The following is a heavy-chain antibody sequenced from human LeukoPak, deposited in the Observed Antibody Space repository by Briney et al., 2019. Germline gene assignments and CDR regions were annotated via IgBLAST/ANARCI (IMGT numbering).Heavy chain of an antibody. CDR2: INPHSGGT. CDR3: ARDLLEWELSNWFDP. J-gene: IGHJ5*02. V-gene: IGHV1-2*02. CDR1: GYTFTDYY. Sequence: ASVKVSCKASGYTFTDYYMHWVRQAPGQGLEWMGWINPHSGGTDHAQKFQGRVTMTRDTSISTAYMELSRLRSDDTAVYYCARDLLEWELSNWFDPWGQGTLVTVSS. D-gene: IGHD1-26*01.